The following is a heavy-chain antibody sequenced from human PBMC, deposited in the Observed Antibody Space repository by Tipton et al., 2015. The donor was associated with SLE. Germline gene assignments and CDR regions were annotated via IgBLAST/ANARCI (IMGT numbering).Heavy chain of an antibody. CDR2: INHSGST. CDR3: VRERKYVVRFRELVAPDL. V-gene: IGHV4-39*02. CDR1: GGSISSSSYY. Sequence: TLSLTCTVSGGSISSSSYYWTWIRQPPGKGLEWIGEINHSGSTNYNPSLESRVTMSVDTSKNQFSLKLSSVTAADTAMYYCVRERKYVVRFRELVAPDLWGQGTAITVSS. J-gene: IGHJ3*01. D-gene: IGHD1-26*01.